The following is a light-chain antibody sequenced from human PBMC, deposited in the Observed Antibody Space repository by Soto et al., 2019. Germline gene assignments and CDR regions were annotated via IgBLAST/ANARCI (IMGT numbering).Light chain of an antibody. CDR1: QNIYSN. CDR2: ASS. Sequence: EVGVSQSPAALSLSPGERATLSCIASQNIYSNVAWYQHKPAQAPTLLSYASSSRATGIPDSFSVTASGTDFTLTISRLEPEDFAVYYCQHYGASLHFGQGTNV. CDR3: QHYGASLH. V-gene: IGKV3-20*01. J-gene: IGKJ1*01.